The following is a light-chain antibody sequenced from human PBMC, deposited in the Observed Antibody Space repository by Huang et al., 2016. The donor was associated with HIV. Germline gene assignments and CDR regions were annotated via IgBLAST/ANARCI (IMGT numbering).Light chain of an antibody. CDR3: QQSYNIPFT. J-gene: IGKJ4*01. CDR2: AAS. CDR1: QNINSY. V-gene: IGKV1-39*01. Sequence: DFQMTQSPSSLSASVGDRVTITCRASQNINSYLNWYQQKPGKAPKLLINAASSLQSGVPSRFGGSGSGTDFTLTISSLQPEDFASYYCQQSYNIPFTFGGGTKVEIK.